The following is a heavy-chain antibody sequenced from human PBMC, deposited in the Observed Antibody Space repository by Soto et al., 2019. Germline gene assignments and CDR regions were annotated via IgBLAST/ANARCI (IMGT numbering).Heavy chain of an antibody. J-gene: IGHJ6*04. V-gene: IGHV3-33*01. CDR2: IWYDGSNK. D-gene: IGHD2-15*01. CDR1: GFTFSSYG. CDR3: ARDPYGGGWNGYYYYYCMDV. Sequence: GGTLRLSCAASGFTFSSYGMHWVRQAPGKGLEWVAVIWYDGSNKYYADSVKGRFTISRDNSKNTLYLQMNSLRAEDTPVYYCARDPYGGGWNGYYYYYCMDVWDKGTTCTVSS.